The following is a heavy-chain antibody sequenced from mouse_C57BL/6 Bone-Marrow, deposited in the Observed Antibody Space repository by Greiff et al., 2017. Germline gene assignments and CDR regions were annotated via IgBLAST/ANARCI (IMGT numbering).Heavy chain of an antibody. D-gene: IGHD6-1*01. J-gene: IGHJ1*03. Sequence: EVQLVESGGGLVQPGGSLKLSCAASGFTFSDYGMAWVRQAPRKGPEWVAFISHLAYSIYYADTVTGRFPISRENAKNTLYLEMSSLRSEDTAMYYCARRSLRNWYFDVWGTGTTVTVSS. CDR2: ISHLAYSI. CDR1: GFTFSDYG. V-gene: IGHV5-15*01. CDR3: ARRSLRNWYFDV.